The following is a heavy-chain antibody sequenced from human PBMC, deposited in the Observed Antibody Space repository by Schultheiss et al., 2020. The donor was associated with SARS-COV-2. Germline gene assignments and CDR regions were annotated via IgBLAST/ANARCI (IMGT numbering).Heavy chain of an antibody. V-gene: IGHV3-15*07. CDR1: GFTFSNAW. CDR2: IKSKTDGGTA. J-gene: IGHJ4*02. CDR3: TAHPNWNYLDY. D-gene: IGHD1-20*01. Sequence: GGSLRLSCTASGFTFSNAWMIWVRQAPGKGLEWVGRIKSKTDGGTADYAAPVKGRFTISRDDSKNTLYLQMNSLKTEDTAVYYCTAHPNWNYLDYWGQGTLVTVSS.